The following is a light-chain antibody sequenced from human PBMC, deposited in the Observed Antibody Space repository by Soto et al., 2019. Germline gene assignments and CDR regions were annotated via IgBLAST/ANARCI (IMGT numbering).Light chain of an antibody. CDR2: AAS. CDR3: QQGASFPIT. Sequence: SVSASVGDRVTITCRASQSISSWLAWYQQKPGTVPKLLIYAASSLQSGVPSRFSGSGAGTEFTLTITSLQPEDFGTYYCQQGASFPITFGQGTRLEIK. CDR1: QSISSW. J-gene: IGKJ5*01. V-gene: IGKV1-12*01.